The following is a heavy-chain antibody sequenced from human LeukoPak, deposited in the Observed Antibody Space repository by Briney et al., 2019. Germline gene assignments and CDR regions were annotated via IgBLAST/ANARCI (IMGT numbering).Heavy chain of an antibody. J-gene: IGHJ5*02. CDR3: ARHVSSSWKDSFDP. CDR2: IYPGDSDT. CDR1: GYSFSSYW. Sequence: GESLKISCKGSGYSFSSYWIGWVRQMPGKGLEWMGIIYPGDSDTRYSPSFQGQVTISADKSISTAYLQWSSLRASDTAMYYCARHVSSSWKDSFDPWGQGTLVTVSS. D-gene: IGHD6-13*01. V-gene: IGHV5-51*01.